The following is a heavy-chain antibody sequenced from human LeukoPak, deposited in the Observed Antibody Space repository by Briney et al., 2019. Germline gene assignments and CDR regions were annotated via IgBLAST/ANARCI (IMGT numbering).Heavy chain of an antibody. V-gene: IGHV3-23*01. Sequence: GGSLRLSCAGSVFTFSNFAMTWVRQAPGKGLQWVSAISENGDGRYYADSVKGRFTISRDNSKNMLYLQMNSLRAEDTALYYCTKDWSASYWGQGTLVTVSS. CDR2: ISENGDGR. J-gene: IGHJ4*02. CDR1: VFTFSNFA. CDR3: TKDWSASY.